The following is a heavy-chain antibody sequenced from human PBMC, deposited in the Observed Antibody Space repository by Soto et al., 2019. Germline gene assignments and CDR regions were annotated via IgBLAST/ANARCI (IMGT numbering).Heavy chain of an antibody. V-gene: IGHV3-21*01. CDR2: ISSSSSYI. D-gene: IGHD3-22*01. CDR3: ASHPRDSSGYWYYFDY. J-gene: IGHJ4*02. CDR1: GFTFSSYS. Sequence: EVQLVESGGGLVKPGGSLRLSCAASGFTFSSYSMNWVRQAPGKGLEWVSSISSSSSYIYYSDSVKGRFTISRDNAKNSLYLQMNSLRAEATSVYYCASHPRDSSGYWYYFDYWGQGTLVTVSS.